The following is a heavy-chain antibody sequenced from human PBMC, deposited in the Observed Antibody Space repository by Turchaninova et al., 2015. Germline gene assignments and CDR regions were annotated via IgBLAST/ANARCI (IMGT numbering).Heavy chain of an antibody. CDR2: ISTSSNTV. D-gene: IGHD3-10*01. CDR3: ARARGSFPNFYSDY. V-gene: IGHV3-48*01. CDR1: GFNFSTYS. Sequence: LVASGGGLVQPGGSLRLSCAASGFNFSTYSMNWVRQAPGKGLEWVSDISTSSNTVWYADSVKGRFTISRENAKNSLYLQMNSLSGEDTAVYYCARARGSFPNFYSDYWGQGTLVTVSS. J-gene: IGHJ4*02.